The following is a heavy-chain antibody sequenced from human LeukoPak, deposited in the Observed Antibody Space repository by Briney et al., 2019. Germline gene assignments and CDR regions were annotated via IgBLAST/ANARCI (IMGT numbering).Heavy chain of an antibody. Sequence: SAKVSCKASGGTFSSYAISWVRQAPGQGLEWMGRIIPIFGTANYAQKFQGRVTITTDESTSTAYMELSSLRSEDTAVYYCAKPLIAVAGTSAFDIWGQGTMVTVSS. D-gene: IGHD6-19*01. V-gene: IGHV1-69*05. CDR3: AKPLIAVAGTSAFDI. CDR2: IIPIFGTA. CDR1: GGTFSSYA. J-gene: IGHJ3*02.